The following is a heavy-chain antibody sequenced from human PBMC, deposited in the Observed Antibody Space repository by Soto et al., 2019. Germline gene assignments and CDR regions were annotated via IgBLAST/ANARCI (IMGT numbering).Heavy chain of an antibody. D-gene: IGHD6-6*01. CDR1: GFTFSSYN. V-gene: IGHV3-21*01. J-gene: IGHJ6*02. CDR3: ARGGIAARPMDYYYYGMDV. Sequence: GSLRLSCAASGFTFSSYNMNWVRQAPGKGLEWVSSISSSSSYIYYADSVKGRFTISRDNAKNSLYLQMNSLRAEDTAVYYCARGGIAARPMDYYYYGMDVWGQGTTVTVSS. CDR2: ISSSSSYI.